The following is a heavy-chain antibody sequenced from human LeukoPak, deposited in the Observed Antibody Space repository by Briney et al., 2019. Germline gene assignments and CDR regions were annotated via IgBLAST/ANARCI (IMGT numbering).Heavy chain of an antibody. CDR1: GFTFSSYA. V-gene: IGHV3-23*01. J-gene: IGHJ4*02. CDR3: AKVLPATASIPDY. Sequence: GGSLRLSCAAFGFTFSSYAMTWVRQAPGKGLEWFSGISGSGGSTYYADSVKGRFTISRDSSHNTLYLQMNSLRADDTAVYYCAKVLPATASIPDYWGQGTLVTVSS. CDR2: ISGSGGST. D-gene: IGHD2-2*01.